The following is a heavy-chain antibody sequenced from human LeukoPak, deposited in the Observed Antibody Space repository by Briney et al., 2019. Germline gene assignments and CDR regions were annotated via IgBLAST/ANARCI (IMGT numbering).Heavy chain of an antibody. D-gene: IGHD5-18*01. V-gene: IGHV1-2*02. CDR1: GYTFTRYY. CDR3: AKGDTAMVGYYYYYYYMDV. CDR2: INPNSGGT. J-gene: IGHJ6*03. Sequence: ASVKVSCKASGYTFTRYYMHWVRQAPGQGLEWMGWINPNSGGTNYAQKFQGRVTMTRDTSISTAYMELSRLRSDDTDVYYCAKGDTAMVGYYYYYYYMDVWGKGTTVTVSS.